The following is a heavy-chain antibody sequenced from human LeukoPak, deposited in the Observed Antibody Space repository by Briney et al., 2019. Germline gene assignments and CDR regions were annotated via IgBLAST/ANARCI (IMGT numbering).Heavy chain of an antibody. V-gene: IGHV4-61*02. CDR2: IYTSGST. CDR3: ARDLGSQSWGLYNWFDP. D-gene: IGHD3-16*01. Sequence: PSETLSLTCTVSGGSISSGSYYWRWIRQPAGKGLEWIGRIYTSGSTNYNPSLKSRVTISVDTSKNQFSLKLSSVTAADTAVYYCARDLGSQSWGLYNWFDPWGQGTLVTVSS. CDR1: GGSISSGSYY. J-gene: IGHJ5*02.